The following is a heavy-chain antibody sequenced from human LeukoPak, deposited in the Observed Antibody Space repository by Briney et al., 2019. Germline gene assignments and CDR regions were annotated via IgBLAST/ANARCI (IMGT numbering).Heavy chain of an antibody. J-gene: IGHJ4*02. CDR1: RFTLSKHW. CDR2: INTDGTVT. CDR3: ATKKWLAPPPDS. V-gene: IGHV3-74*01. Sequence: GGSLRLSCAPSRFTLSKHWMLWVRHAPGKGQESVSRINTDGTVTTYADSVKGRFTVSRDNADNTMFLQMNRVRDEDTAVYYCATKKWLAPPPDSWGQGTPVTVSS. D-gene: IGHD6-19*01.